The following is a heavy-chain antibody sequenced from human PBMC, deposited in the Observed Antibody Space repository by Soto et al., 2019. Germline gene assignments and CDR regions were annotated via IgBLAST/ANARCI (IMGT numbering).Heavy chain of an antibody. CDR2: ISSSGST. CDR1: SDSISSSYW. CDR3: ARTRGLLTYYYYMDV. V-gene: IGHV4-4*02. J-gene: IGHJ6*03. D-gene: IGHD4-17*01. Sequence: SETLSLTCAVSSDSISSSYWWSWVRQSPGKGLEWIGEISSSGSTNYNPSLKSRVSISVDRSMSQFSLKLSSVTAADTAVYYCARTRGLLTYYYYMDVWGKGTTVTVSS.